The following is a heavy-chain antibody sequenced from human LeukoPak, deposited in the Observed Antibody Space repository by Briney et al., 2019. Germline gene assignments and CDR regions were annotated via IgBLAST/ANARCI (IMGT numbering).Heavy chain of an antibody. CDR3: ARGDAMDV. Sequence: ASVKVSCKASGYSFTGYFIHWVRQAPGQGLEWMGRINPNSGGTNYAQKFQGRATMTRDTSISTAYMELSRLSSDDTAVYYCARGDAMDVWGQGTTVTVSS. V-gene: IGHV1-2*06. CDR1: GYSFTGYF. J-gene: IGHJ6*02. CDR2: INPNSGGT.